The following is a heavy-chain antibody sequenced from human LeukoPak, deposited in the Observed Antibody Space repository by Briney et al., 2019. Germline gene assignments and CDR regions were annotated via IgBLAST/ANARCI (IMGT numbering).Heavy chain of an antibody. CDR3: GNFDF. CDR1: GASINNYY. J-gene: IGHJ3*01. V-gene: IGHV4-59*04. CDR2: IYSNGGT. Sequence: SETLSLTCTVSGASINNYYWTWIRQPPGKGLEWIGSIYSNGGTYYNPSLRSRVTMSVDTSKNQFSLKLTSVTAAETAMYYCGNFDFWGQGTMVIVSS.